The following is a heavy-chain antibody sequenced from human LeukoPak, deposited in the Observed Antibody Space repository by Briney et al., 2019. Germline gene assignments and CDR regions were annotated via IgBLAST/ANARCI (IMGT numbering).Heavy chain of an antibody. J-gene: IGHJ4*02. CDR2: MNPNSGNT. CDR3: ARGDYDFWSGYYIGDY. D-gene: IGHD3-3*01. CDR1: GYTFTSYD. Sequence: ASVTVSCKASGYTFTSYDINWVRQATGQGLEWMGWMNPNSGNTGYAQKFQGRVTMTRNTSISTAYMELSSLRSEDTAVYYCARGDYDFWSGYYIGDYWGQGTLVTVSS. V-gene: IGHV1-8*01.